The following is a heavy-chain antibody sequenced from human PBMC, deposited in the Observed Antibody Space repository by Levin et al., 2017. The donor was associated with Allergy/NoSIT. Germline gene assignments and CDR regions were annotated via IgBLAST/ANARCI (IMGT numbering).Heavy chain of an antibody. D-gene: IGHD3-10*01. J-gene: IGHJ4*02. CDR3: ALSITVFDN. V-gene: IGHV3-7*01. CDR1: GFRFSTYW. CDR2: IKEDGSEK. Sequence: TGGSLRLSCAASGFRFSTYWMSWVRQAPGKGLEWVANIKEDGSEKYYVDSVKGRFTISRDNAKNSLYLQMSSLRVEDTAVYYCALSITVFDNWGQGTLVTVSS.